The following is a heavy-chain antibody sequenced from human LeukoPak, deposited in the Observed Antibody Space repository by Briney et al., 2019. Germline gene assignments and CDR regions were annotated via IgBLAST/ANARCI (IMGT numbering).Heavy chain of an antibody. CDR3: ARGFGELHRWVRPRHY. J-gene: IGHJ4*02. V-gene: IGHV1-18*01. D-gene: IGHD3-10*01. CDR2: ISAYNGNT. Sequence: GASVKVSCKASGHTFTSHDFSWVRQAPGQGLEWMGWISAYNCNTKMGWISAYNGNTNYPQKFQGRVTITADESTSTAYMELSSLRSEDTAVYYCARGFGELHRWVRPRHYWGQGTLVTVSS. CDR1: GHTFTSHD.